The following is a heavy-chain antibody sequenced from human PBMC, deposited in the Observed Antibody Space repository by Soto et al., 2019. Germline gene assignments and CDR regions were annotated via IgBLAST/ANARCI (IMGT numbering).Heavy chain of an antibody. Sequence: QVQLVQSGAEVKKPGSSVKVSCKASGGTFSSYAISWVRQAPGQGLEWMGGLIPIFGTANYAQKFQGRVTITADESTSTAYMELRSLRSEDTALYYCASQYYDFWSGYYQRDYYYYYYGMDVWGEVTTVTVSS. CDR2: LIPIFGTA. CDR3: ASQYYDFWSGYYQRDYYYYYYGMDV. V-gene: IGHV1-69*01. CDR1: GGTFSSYA. D-gene: IGHD3-3*01. J-gene: IGHJ6*04.